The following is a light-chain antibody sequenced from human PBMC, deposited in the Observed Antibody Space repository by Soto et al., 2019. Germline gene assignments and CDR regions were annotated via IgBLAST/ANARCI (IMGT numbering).Light chain of an antibody. CDR2: DAS. J-gene: IGKJ4*01. Sequence: EIVLTQSPATLSLSPGERATLSCRASQSVSSYLAWYQQRPGQAPRLLIHDASSRATGIPARFSGSGSGTDYTLTITSLEPEDSAVYYCQQRSNWPSTFGGGTKVEI. CDR3: QQRSNWPST. CDR1: QSVSSY. V-gene: IGKV3-11*01.